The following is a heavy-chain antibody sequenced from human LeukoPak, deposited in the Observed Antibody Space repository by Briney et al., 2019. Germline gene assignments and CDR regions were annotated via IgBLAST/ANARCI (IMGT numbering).Heavy chain of an antibody. CDR1: GFIFSSYA. J-gene: IGHJ4*02. CDR3: AKPFSAVSTKFEY. Sequence: GGSLRLSCAASGFIFSSYAMSWVRQAPGKGLEWVSAISGSGDSTYYADSVKGRFTISRDNSKNTLHLQMNSLRAEDTAIYYCAKPFSAVSTKFEYWGQGTQVTVSS. V-gene: IGHV3-23*01. CDR2: ISGSGDST. D-gene: IGHD5/OR15-5a*01.